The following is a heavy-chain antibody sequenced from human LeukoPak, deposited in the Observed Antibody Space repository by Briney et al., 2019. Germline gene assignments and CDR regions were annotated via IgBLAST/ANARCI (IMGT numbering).Heavy chain of an antibody. CDR1: GGSISSGGYY. J-gene: IGHJ3*02. CDR3: AREGAGWGRRGNAFDI. D-gene: IGHD6-19*01. CDR2: IYHSGST. Sequence: PSQTLSLTCTVSGGSISSGGYYWSWIRQPPGKGLEWIGYIYHSGSTYYNPSLKSRVTISVDRSKNQFSLKLSSVTAADTAVYYCAREGAGWGRRGNAFDIWGQGTMVTVSS. V-gene: IGHV4-30-2*01.